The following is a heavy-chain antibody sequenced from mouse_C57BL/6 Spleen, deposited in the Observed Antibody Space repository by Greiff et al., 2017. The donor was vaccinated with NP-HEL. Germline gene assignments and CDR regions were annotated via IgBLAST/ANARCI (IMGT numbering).Heavy chain of an antibody. CDR3: AREEVYDDYDGFLFDY. D-gene: IGHD2-4*01. V-gene: IGHV1-55*01. CDR2: IYPGSGST. Sequence: QVQLQQPGAELVKPGASVKMSCKASGYTFTSYWITWVKQRPGQGLEWMGDIYPGSGSTKYNEKFKSKATLTVDTSSSTAYMQLSSLTAEDAAVYSCAREEVYDDYDGFLFDYWGQGTTLTVSS. CDR1: GYTFTSYW. J-gene: IGHJ2*01.